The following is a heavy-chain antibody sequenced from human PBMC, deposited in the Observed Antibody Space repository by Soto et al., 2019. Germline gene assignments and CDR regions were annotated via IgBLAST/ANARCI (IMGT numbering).Heavy chain of an antibody. Sequence: QITLNESGPPLVKPTQTLTLTCTFSGFSLSTRDVGVGWIRQPPGEALEWLGVVYWGNSSTYSPSLESRLTIPKDTSKNQVVLRMTKMDPVDTATYYCAHCRGGVASVWGQGTLVTVSS. J-gene: IGHJ4*02. CDR2: VYWGNSS. V-gene: IGHV2-5*02. CDR1: GFSLSTRDVG. CDR3: AHCRGGVASV. D-gene: IGHD2-15*01.